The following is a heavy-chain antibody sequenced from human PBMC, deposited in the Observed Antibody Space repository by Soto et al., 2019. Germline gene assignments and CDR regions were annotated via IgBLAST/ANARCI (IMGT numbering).Heavy chain of an antibody. CDR2: INDDGIST. CDR1: GFTFSMYW. J-gene: IGHJ4*02. Sequence: PGGSLRLSCAASGFTFSMYWMHWVRQVPGKGPEWVSQINDDGISTNYADSVKGRFTISRDNAKNTLYLQMNALRVEDTAVYYCTRGPRSTSTGTGAFWGQGTLVTVSS. CDR3: TRGPRSTSTGTGAF. V-gene: IGHV3-74*01. D-gene: IGHD1-1*01.